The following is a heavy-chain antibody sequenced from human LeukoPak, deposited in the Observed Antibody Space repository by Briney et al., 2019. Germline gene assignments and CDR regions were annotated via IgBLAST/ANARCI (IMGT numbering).Heavy chain of an antibody. V-gene: IGHV5-51*01. CDR1: GYSFTSYW. CDR2: IYPGDSDT. Sequence: ESLKISCKGSGYSFTSYWIGWVRQMPGKGLEWMGIIYPGDSDTRYSPSFQGQVTISADKSISTAYLQWSSLKASDTAMYYCARSSDVLRFLEWPRSNWFDPWGQGTLVTVSS. CDR3: ARSSDVLRFLEWPRSNWFDP. J-gene: IGHJ5*02. D-gene: IGHD3-3*01.